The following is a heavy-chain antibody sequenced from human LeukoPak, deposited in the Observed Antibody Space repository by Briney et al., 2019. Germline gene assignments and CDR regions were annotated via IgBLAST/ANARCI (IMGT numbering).Heavy chain of an antibody. CDR2: IYYSGST. J-gene: IGHJ5*02. V-gene: IGHV4-59*01. Sequence: SETLSLTCTVSGGSISSYYWSWIRQPPGKGLEWIGYIYYSGSTNYNPSLKSRVTISVDTSKNQFSLKLSSVTAADTAVYYCARVTYYYDSSGYSLGWFDPWGRGTLVTVSS. CDR3: ARVTYYYDSSGYSLGWFDP. D-gene: IGHD3-22*01. CDR1: GGSISSYY.